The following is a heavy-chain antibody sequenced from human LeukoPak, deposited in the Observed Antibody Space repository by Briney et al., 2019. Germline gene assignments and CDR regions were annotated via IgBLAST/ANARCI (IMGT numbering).Heavy chain of an antibody. V-gene: IGHV3-23*01. CDR1: GFTFITYA. Sequence: GGSLRLSCAASGFTFITYAMSWVRQAPGKGLEWVSGISGSGTGGRTYYADSVKGRFTISRDNSKNTLYLQMNSLRAEDTAVYYCAKETVVVPAAIVFDYWGQGTLVTVSS. CDR3: AKETVVVPAAIVFDY. J-gene: IGHJ4*02. D-gene: IGHD2-2*01. CDR2: ISGSGTGGRT.